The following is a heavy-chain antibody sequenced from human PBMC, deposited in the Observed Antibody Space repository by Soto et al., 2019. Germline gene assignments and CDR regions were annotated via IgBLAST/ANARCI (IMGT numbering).Heavy chain of an antibody. CDR2: INHRGST. CDR1: GGSFSGYY. CDR3: ERGRDYDYLWGSYRAFDY. D-gene: IGHD3-16*02. J-gene: IGHJ4*02. Sequence: SETLSLTCAVYGGSFSGYYWSWIRQPPGKGLEWIGEINHRGSTNYNPSLKSRVTISVDMSKNQFSLNLSSVTAADTAVYYCERGRDYDYLWGSYRAFDYWGQGTLVT. V-gene: IGHV4-34*01.